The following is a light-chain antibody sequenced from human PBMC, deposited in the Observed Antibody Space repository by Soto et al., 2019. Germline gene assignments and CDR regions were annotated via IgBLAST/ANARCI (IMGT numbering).Light chain of an antibody. V-gene: IGKV1-39*01. CDR3: QQSYSTPRT. CDR2: AAS. J-gene: IGKJ2*01. Sequence: DIQMTQSPSSLSASVGDRVTITCRASQSISSYLNWYQQKPGKAPKLLIYAASSLQSGVPSRFSGSGSGTDFTLTISSLQPEDFATDDCQQSYSTPRTFGQRTKLEIK. CDR1: QSISSY.